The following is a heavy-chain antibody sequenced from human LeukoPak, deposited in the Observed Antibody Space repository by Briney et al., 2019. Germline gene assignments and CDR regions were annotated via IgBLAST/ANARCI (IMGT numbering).Heavy chain of an antibody. D-gene: IGHD3-22*01. J-gene: IGHJ4*02. CDR3: ARETDSSGYYGFDY. CDR1: GGTFSSYA. CDR2: IIPIFGTA. Sequence: GASVNVSCKASGGTFSSYAISWVRQAPGQGLEWMGGIIPIFGTANYAQKFQGRVTITADESTSTAYMELSSLRSEDTAVYYCARETDSSGYYGFDYWGQGNLVTVSS. V-gene: IGHV1-69*13.